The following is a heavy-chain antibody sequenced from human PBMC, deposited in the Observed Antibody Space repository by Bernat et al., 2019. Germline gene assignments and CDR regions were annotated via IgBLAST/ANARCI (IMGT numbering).Heavy chain of an antibody. CDR3: ARSDYSDTGGYRGIYFDY. V-gene: IGHV3-53*01. D-gene: IGHD3-22*01. J-gene: IGHJ4*02. CDR2: IYSGGNT. CDR1: GFTVSSNY. Sequence: EMQLVESGGGLIQPGGSLRLSCAASGFTVSSNYMSWVRQTPGKGLEWVSIIYSGGNTYYADSVKGRFTISRDISKNTLYLEMNRLRAEDTAVYYCARSDYSDTGGYRGIYFDYWGQGTLVTVSS.